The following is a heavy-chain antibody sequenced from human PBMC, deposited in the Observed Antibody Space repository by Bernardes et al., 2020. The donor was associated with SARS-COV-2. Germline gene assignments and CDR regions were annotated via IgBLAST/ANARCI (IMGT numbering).Heavy chain of an antibody. CDR3: ARDHYVVQGVIIKGLGNYYGMDV. D-gene: IGHD3-10*01. J-gene: IGHJ6*02. CDR1: GYTFTSYG. Sequence: ASVKVSCMASGYTFTSYGISWVRQAPGQGLEWMGWISAYNGNTNYAQKLQGRVTMTTDTSTSTAYMELRSLRSDDTAVYYCARDHYVVQGVIIKGLGNYYGMDVWGQGTTVTVSS. CDR2: ISAYNGNT. V-gene: IGHV1-18*04.